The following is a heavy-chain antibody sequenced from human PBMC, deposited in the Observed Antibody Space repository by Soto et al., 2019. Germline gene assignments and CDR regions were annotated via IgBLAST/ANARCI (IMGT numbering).Heavy chain of an antibody. CDR1: GYTFTHYY. D-gene: IGHD6-25*01. Sequence: QVQLVQSGAEVKKPGASVKLSCRTSGYTFTHYYIHWVRQAPGQGLEWLAIINPASGSTNYAQDFLGRVTLTMDTSTTTVYMELSGLRAEDTAIFYCARDLAAGDHWDQGTLVTVSS. J-gene: IGHJ4*02. V-gene: IGHV1-46*01. CDR2: INPASGST. CDR3: ARDLAAGDH.